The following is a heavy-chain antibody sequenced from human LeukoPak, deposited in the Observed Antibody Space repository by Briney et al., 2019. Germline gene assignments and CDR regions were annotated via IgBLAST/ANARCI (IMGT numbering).Heavy chain of an antibody. Sequence: ASVKVSCKASGYTFTGHYLNWVRRAPGQGLEWMGWINPTGGTTYAQKFLDRVTMTRDTSINTAYMELSGLRSDDTAVYYCARDVGWSSSHWGRGTLVTVSS. D-gene: IGHD6-6*01. CDR1: GYTFTGHY. J-gene: IGHJ4*02. CDR2: INPTGGT. CDR3: ARDVGWSSSH. V-gene: IGHV1-2*02.